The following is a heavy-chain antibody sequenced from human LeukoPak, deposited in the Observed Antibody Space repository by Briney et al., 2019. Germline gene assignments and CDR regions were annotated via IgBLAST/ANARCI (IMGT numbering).Heavy chain of an antibody. CDR2: ISYDGSNK. CDR3: AREVLYGGSGSFTDGMDV. J-gene: IGHJ6*02. V-gene: IGHV3-30*04. Sequence: GGSLRLSCAASGFTFSSYAMHWVRQAPGKGLEWVAVISYDGSNKYYADSVKGRFTISRDNSKNTLYLQMNSLRAEDTAVYYCAREVLYGGSGSFTDGMDVWGQGTTVTVSS. D-gene: IGHD3-10*01. CDR1: GFTFSSYA.